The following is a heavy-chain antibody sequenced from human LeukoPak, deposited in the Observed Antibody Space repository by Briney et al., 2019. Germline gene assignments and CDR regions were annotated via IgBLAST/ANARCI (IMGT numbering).Heavy chain of an antibody. CDR1: GYTFTGYY. CDR3: ARLNHGYSSTRGGY. CDR2: INPNSGGT. J-gene: IGHJ4*02. V-gene: IGHV1-2*02. Sequence: ASVKVSCKASGYTFTGYYMHWVRQAPGQGLEWMGWINPNSGGTNYAQKFQGRVTMTRDTSISTAYMELSRLRSDDTAVYYCARLNHGYSSTRGGYWGQGTLVTVSS. D-gene: IGHD6-13*01.